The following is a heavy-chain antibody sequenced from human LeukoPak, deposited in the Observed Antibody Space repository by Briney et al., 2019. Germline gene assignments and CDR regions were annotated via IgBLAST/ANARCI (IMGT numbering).Heavy chain of an antibody. V-gene: IGHV4-34*01. CDR3: ARHSGRSYNWFDP. J-gene: IGHJ5*02. CDR1: GGSFSGYY. Sequence: PSETLSLTCAVYGGSFSGYYWSWIRQPPGKGLVWIGEVNHSGSTNYNPSLKSRVTISVDTSKNQFSLKLSSVTAADTAVYYCARHSGRSYNWFDPWGQGTLVTVSS. D-gene: IGHD6-19*01. CDR2: VNHSGST.